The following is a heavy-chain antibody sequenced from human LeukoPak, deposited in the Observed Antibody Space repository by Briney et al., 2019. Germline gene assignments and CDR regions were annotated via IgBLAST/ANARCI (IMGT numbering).Heavy chain of an antibody. D-gene: IGHD4-11*01. CDR1: GFTFSSYT. V-gene: IGHV3-21*01. CDR3: ARDLTVTSTCWFDL. CDR2: ITGSSTYI. J-gene: IGHJ5*02. Sequence: GGSLRLSCAVSGFTFSSYTMNWVRQAPGKGLEWVSSITGSSTYIYYADSGKGRFTISRDNAKNSLYLQMNNLGAEDTAVYYCARDLTVTSTCWFDLWGQGTLVTVSS.